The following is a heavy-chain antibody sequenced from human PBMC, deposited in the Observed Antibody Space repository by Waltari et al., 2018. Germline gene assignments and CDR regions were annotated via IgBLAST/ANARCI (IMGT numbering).Heavy chain of an antibody. CDR3: ARDPHYSNFDY. J-gene: IGHJ4*02. CDR1: GFTFSTYW. D-gene: IGHD4-4*01. CDR2: RKEDGSEK. Sequence: EVQLVESGGDLVQPGGSLRLSCAASGFTFSTYWMTWVRQAPGKGWGWLANRKEDGSEKNYVDSVKGRFTISRDNAKNSLYLQMNSLRAEDTAVYYCARDPHYSNFDYWGQGTLVTVSS. V-gene: IGHV3-7*01.